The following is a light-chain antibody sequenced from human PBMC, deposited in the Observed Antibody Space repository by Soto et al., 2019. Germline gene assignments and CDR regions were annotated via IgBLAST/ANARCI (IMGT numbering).Light chain of an antibody. CDR1: QGIRSY. V-gene: IGKV1-9*01. Sequence: IQLTQSPSFLSASVGDRVAITCRASQGIRSYLAWYQRKPGKAPKLLIFAASTLQSGVPSRFSGSGSGTEFTLTISSLQPEDFATYYCQQLNSYPITFGQGTRLEI. CDR3: QQLNSYPIT. CDR2: AAS. J-gene: IGKJ5*01.